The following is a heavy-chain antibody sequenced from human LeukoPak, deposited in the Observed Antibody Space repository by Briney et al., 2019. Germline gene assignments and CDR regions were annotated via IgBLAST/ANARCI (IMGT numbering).Heavy chain of an antibody. CDR1: GFTLSTNA. CDR3: ARGPNSNWSGLDF. D-gene: IGHD6-6*01. Sequence: GGSLRLSCLTSGFTLSTNAMSWVRQAPGKGLEWISGISGSGASTYYADSVKGRFTVSRDNAKNTLYLQVNNLRAEDTAVYYCARGPNSNWSGLDFWGQGTLLTVSS. J-gene: IGHJ4*02. V-gene: IGHV3-23*01. CDR2: ISGSGAST.